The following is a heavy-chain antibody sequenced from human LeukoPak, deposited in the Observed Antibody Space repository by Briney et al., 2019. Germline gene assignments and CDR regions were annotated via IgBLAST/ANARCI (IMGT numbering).Heavy chain of an antibody. CDR2: ISGSGGST. D-gene: IGHD3-22*01. CDR3: AKDGVVVSAPHDAFDI. CDR1: GFTFSSYA. Sequence: GGSLRLSCAASGFTFSSYAMSWVRQAPGKGLEWVSAISGSGGSTYYADSVKGRFTISRDNSKNTLYLQMNSLRAEDTAVYYCAKDGVVVSAPHDAFDIWGQGTMVTVSS. V-gene: IGHV3-23*01. J-gene: IGHJ3*02.